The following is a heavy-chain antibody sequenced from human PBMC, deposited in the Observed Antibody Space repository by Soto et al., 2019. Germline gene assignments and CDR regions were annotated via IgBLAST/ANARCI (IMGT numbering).Heavy chain of an antibody. J-gene: IGHJ4*02. V-gene: IGHV1-69*13. CDR1: GGTFSSYA. CDR2: IIPIFGTA. Sequence: SVKVSCKASGGTFSSYAISWVRQAPGQGLEWMGGIIPIFGTANYAQKFQGRVTITADESTSTAYMELSSLRSEDTAVYYCASHGSGSHRDYDYWGQGTLVTVSS. D-gene: IGHD3-10*01. CDR3: ASHGSGSHRDYDY.